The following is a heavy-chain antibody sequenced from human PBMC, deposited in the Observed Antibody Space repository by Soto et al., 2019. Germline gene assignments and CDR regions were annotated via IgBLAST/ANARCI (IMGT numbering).Heavy chain of an antibody. CDR3: AKDGIVVVITSALDP. Sequence: SETLSLTCAVSGGSISSSNWWSWVRQPPGKGLEWIGEIYHSGSTNYNPSLKGRFTISRDNSKNTLYLQMNSLRAEDTAVYYCAKDGIVVVITSALDPWGQGTLVTVSS. J-gene: IGHJ5*02. V-gene: IGHV4-4*02. D-gene: IGHD3-22*01. CDR1: GGSISSSNW. CDR2: IYHSGST.